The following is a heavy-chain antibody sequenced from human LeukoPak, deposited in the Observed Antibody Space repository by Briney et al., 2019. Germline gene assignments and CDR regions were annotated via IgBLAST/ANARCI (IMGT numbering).Heavy chain of an antibody. CDR1: GFTFSSYS. Sequence: PGGSLRLACAAFGFTFSSYSMDWVRQAPGKGLEWVSSISSSSSYIYYADSVKGRFTISRNNANNSLYLQMNSLRAEDTAVYYGARDKPSSTLVYYYDSSGYSLDYWGQGTLVTVSS. V-gene: IGHV3-21*04. J-gene: IGHJ4*02. D-gene: IGHD3-22*01. CDR2: ISSSSSYI. CDR3: ARDKPSSTLVYYYDSSGYSLDY.